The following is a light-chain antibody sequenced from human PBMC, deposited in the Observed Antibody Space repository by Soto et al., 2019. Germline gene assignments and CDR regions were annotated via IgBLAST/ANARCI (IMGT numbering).Light chain of an antibody. CDR1: QNIYTW. CDR3: QQYERYST. Sequence: DIQMTQSPSTLSASVGYRFTITCRASQNIYTWLAWYQQKPGIAPKLLIHKASTLESGVPSRFSGSGYGTEFTLTISGLQPEDSATYYCQQYERYSTFGQGTTVDIK. J-gene: IGKJ1*01. CDR2: KAS. V-gene: IGKV1-5*03.